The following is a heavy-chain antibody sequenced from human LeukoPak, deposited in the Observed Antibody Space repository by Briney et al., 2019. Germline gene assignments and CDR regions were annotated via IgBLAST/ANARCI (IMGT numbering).Heavy chain of an antibody. CDR3: ATHGYNLDYYFDY. J-gene: IGHJ4*02. V-gene: IGHV3-7*01. CDR2: IKQDGSEK. Sequence: PGGSLRLSCAASGFTFSSYWMSWVRQAPGKGLEWVANIKQDGSEKYYVDSVRGRFTISRDNAKNSLYLQMNSLRAEDTAMYYCATHGYNLDYYFDYWGQGTLVTVSS. CDR1: GFTFSSYW. D-gene: IGHD5-24*01.